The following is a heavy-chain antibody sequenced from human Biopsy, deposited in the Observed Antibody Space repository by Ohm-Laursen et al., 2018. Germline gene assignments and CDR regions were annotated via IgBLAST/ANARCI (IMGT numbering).Heavy chain of an antibody. CDR2: IFNSANT. V-gene: IGHV4-31*01. CDR3: ARGDYFDSNGYFWFDL. D-gene: IGHD3-22*01. CDR1: GGSISSGGSY. J-gene: IGHJ5*02. Sequence: SQTLSLTCTVSGGSISSGGSYWSWIRQRPGKGPEWIGYIFNSANTYYNPSLKNLITISGDTSKNQFSLKLNSVTAADTAVYYCARGDYFDSNGYFWFDLWGQGTLVTVSS.